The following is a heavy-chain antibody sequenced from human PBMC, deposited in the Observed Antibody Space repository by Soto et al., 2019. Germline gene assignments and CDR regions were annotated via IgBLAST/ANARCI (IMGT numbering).Heavy chain of an antibody. Sequence: SETLSLTCTVSGGSISSGGYYWSWIRQHPGKGLEWIGYIYYSGSTYYNPSPKSRVTISVDTSKNQFSLKLRSVTAADTAVYFCARDAAGVTIDAFDIWGQGTMVTVSS. D-gene: IGHD4-4*01. CDR2: IYYSGST. J-gene: IGHJ3*02. CDR3: ARDAAGVTIDAFDI. CDR1: GGSISSGGYY. V-gene: IGHV4-31*03.